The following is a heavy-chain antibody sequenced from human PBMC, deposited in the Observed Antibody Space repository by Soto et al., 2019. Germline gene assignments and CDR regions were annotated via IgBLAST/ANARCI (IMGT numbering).Heavy chain of an antibody. CDR1: GGSISSGGYY. D-gene: IGHD2-15*01. Sequence: SETLSLTCTVSGGSISSGGYYWSWIRQHPGKGLEWIGYIYYSGSTYYNPSLKSRVTISVDTSKNQFSLKLSSVTAADTAVYYCARELAAIDPRDCSGGSCYLDRWFDPWGQGTLVTVSS. CDR3: ARELAAIDPRDCSGGSCYLDRWFDP. V-gene: IGHV4-31*03. CDR2: IYYSGST. J-gene: IGHJ5*02.